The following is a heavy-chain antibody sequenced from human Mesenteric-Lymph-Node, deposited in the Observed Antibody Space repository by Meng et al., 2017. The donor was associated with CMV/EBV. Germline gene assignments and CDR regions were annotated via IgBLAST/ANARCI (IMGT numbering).Heavy chain of an antibody. D-gene: IGHD6-13*01. CDR1: GFIFDDYG. Sequence: GESLKISCAASGFIFDDYGMSWVRQAPGKGLEWVSGINWNGGSTGYADSVKGRFTISRDNAKNSLYLQMNSLRAEDTALYYCARARPYSRYSGTDAFDIWGQGTMVTVSS. CDR2: INWNGGST. J-gene: IGHJ3*02. CDR3: ARARPYSRYSGTDAFDI. V-gene: IGHV3-20*04.